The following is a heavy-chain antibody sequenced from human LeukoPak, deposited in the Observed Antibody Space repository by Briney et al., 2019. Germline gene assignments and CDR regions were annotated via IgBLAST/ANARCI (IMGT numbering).Heavy chain of an antibody. J-gene: IGHJ4*02. Sequence: RGSLRLSCAASGVTFSYYTMHCVRQAPGKGLEWVAVMSYDGSNKYYADSVKGRFTISRDNSKNTLYLQMNSLRAEDTAVYYCARVLNYYDSSGYYFSYWGQGTLVTVSS. CDR2: MSYDGSNK. CDR3: ARVLNYYDSSGYYFSY. CDR1: GVTFSYYT. V-gene: IGHV3-30-3*01. D-gene: IGHD3-22*01.